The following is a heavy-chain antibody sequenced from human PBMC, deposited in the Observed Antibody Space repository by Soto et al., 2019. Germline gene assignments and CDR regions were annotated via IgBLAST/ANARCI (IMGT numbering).Heavy chain of an antibody. CDR1: GFTFSSYA. CDR2: ISGSGGST. D-gene: IGHD3-10*01. J-gene: IGHJ4*02. CDR3: AKDPAAFRITTGTGY. V-gene: IGHV3-23*01. Sequence: HPGGSLRLSCAASGFTFSSYAMSWVRQAPGRGLEWVSAISGSGGSTYYADSVKGRFTISRDNSKNTLYLQMNSLRAEDTAVYYCAKDPAAFRITTGTGYWGQGTLVTVSS.